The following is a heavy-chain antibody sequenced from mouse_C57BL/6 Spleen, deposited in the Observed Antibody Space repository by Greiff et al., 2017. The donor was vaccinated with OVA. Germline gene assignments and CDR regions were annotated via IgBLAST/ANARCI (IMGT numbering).Heavy chain of an antibody. J-gene: IGHJ3*01. V-gene: IGHV1-47*01. CDR3: ARDYDYDEGLAY. CDR1: GYTFTTYP. Sequence: QVHVKQSGAELVKPGASVKMSCKASGYTFTTYPIEWMKQNHGKSLEWIGNFHPYNDDTKYNEKFKGKATLTVEKSSSTVYLELSRLTSDDSAVYYCARDYDYDEGLAYWGQGTLVTVSA. CDR2: FHPYNDDT. D-gene: IGHD2-4*01.